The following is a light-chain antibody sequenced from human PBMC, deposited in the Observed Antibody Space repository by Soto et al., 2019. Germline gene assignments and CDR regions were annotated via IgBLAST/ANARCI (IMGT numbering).Light chain of an antibody. V-gene: IGLV2-14*01. CDR1: SSDVGGYNY. CDR3: SSYPSSSTRV. J-gene: IGLJ1*01. Sequence: QSALTQPASVSGSPGQSIAISCTGSSSDVGGYNYVSWYQQHPGKAPQLIIYEVTNRPSGVSNRFSGSKSGNTASLTISGLQAEDEADYYCSSYPSSSTRVFGTGTKLTVL. CDR2: EVT.